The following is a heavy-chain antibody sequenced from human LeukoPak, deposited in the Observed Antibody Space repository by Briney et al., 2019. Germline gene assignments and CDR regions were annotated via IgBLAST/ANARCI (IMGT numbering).Heavy chain of an antibody. D-gene: IGHD3-3*01. CDR3: AKDGFYDFWSGYPNH. J-gene: IGHJ5*02. V-gene: IGHV3-74*01. Sequence: GGSLRLSCAASGFNFSSYWMHWVRQAPGKGLVWVSRINSDGSSTSYADSVKGRFTISRDNAKNTLYLQMNSLRAEDTAMYYCAKDGFYDFWSGYPNHWGQGTPVTVSS. CDR1: GFNFSSYW. CDR2: INSDGSST.